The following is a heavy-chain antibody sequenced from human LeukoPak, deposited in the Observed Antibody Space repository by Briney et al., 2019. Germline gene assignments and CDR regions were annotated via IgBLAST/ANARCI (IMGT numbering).Heavy chain of an antibody. D-gene: IGHD5-18*01. J-gene: IGHJ4*02. Sequence: GGSLRLSCAASGFIFNSYAMSWVRQAPGKGLEWVSAISGSDGGTNYADSVKGRFTISRDNSKNTLYLQVNSLRAEDTAVYYCAKGNGYSYGRYYFDYWGQGTLVTVSS. CDR3: AKGNGYSYGRYYFDY. CDR2: ISGSDGGT. CDR1: GFIFNSYA. V-gene: IGHV3-23*01.